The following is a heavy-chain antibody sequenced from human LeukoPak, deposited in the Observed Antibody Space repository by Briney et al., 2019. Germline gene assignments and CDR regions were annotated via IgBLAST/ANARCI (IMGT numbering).Heavy chain of an antibody. J-gene: IGHJ3*02. CDR1: GGTFSNYA. V-gene: IGHV1-69*13. CDR3: ARGPYYYGSGRDAFDI. Sequence: GASVKVSCKTSGGTFSNYAITWVRQAPGQGLEWMGGIIPIFDTVDYAQKFQGRVTLIADESTGTAYMELSSLRSEDTAVYYCARGPYYYGSGRDAFDIWGQGTMVTVSS. D-gene: IGHD3-10*01. CDR2: IIPIFDTV.